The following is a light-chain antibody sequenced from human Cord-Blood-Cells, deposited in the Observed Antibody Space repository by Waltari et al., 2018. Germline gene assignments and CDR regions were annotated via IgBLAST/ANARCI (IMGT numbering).Light chain of an antibody. J-gene: IGKJ3*01. CDR2: DAS. CDR3: QQRSNWPPT. Sequence: EIVLTQSPATLSSSPGERATLSFRASQSVSSYLAWYQQKPGQAPRLLIYDASNRATGIPARFSGSGSGTDFTLTISSLEPEDFAVYYCQQRSNWPPTFGPGTKVDIK. V-gene: IGKV3-11*01. CDR1: QSVSSY.